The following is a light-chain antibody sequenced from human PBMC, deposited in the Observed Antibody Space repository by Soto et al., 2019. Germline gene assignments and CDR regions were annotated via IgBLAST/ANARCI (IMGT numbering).Light chain of an antibody. J-gene: IGKJ5*01. CDR2: GAS. CDR1: HSVSSSY. V-gene: IGKV3-20*01. CDR3: HQYGSSPLIS. Sequence: GLTQSPGTLSLSPGERATLSCRASHSVSSSYLAWYQQKPGQAPRLLIYGASSRATGIPDRFSGSGSGTDFTLTISRLEPEDFAVYYCHQYGSSPLISFGQGTRLEIK.